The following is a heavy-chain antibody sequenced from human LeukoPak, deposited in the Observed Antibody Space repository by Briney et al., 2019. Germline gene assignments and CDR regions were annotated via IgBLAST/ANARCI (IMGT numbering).Heavy chain of an antibody. CDR1: GFTFDDYA. J-gene: IGHJ4*02. CDR3: ARTRTYYYDSSGYSKPTFDY. V-gene: IGHV3-9*01. D-gene: IGHD3-22*01. CDR2: IGWNSGSI. Sequence: GGSLRLSCAASGFTFDDYAMHWVRQAPGKGLEWVSGIGWNSGSIGYADSVKGRFTISRDNAKNSLYLQMNSLRAEDTAVYYCARTRTYYYDSSGYSKPTFDYWGQGTLVTVSS.